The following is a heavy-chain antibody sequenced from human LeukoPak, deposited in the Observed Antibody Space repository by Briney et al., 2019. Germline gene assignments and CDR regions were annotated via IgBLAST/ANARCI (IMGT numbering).Heavy chain of an antibody. CDR3: ARDPAEYSGSYYDY. Sequence: QPGGSLRLSCAASGSTFSSYAMHWVRQAPGKGLEWVAVISYDGSNKYYADSVKGRFTISRDNSKNTLYLQMNSLRAEDTAVYYCARDPAEYSGSYYDYWGQGTLVTVSS. J-gene: IGHJ4*02. V-gene: IGHV3-30*04. CDR2: ISYDGSNK. CDR1: GSTFSSYA. D-gene: IGHD1-26*01.